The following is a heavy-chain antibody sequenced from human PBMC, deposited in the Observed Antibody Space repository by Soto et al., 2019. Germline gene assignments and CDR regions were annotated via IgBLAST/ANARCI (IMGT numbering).Heavy chain of an antibody. D-gene: IGHD6-6*01. CDR1: GGSFSGYY. CDR2: INHSGST. V-gene: IGHV4-34*01. J-gene: IGHJ4*02. Sequence: SETLSLTCAVYGGSFSGYYWSWIRQPPGKGLEWIGEINHSGSTNYNPSLKSRVTISVDTSKNQFSLKLSSVTAADTAVYYCARARRQLVRGTNFDYWGQGTLVTVSS. CDR3: ARARRQLVRGTNFDY.